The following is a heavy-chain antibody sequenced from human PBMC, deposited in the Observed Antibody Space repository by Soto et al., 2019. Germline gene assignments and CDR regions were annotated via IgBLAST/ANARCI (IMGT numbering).Heavy chain of an antibody. CDR1: GGSISSGDYY. CDR3: AREVGAVDYGMDV. V-gene: IGHV4-30-4*01. Sequence: SETLSLTCTVSGGSISSGDYYWSWIRQPPGKGLEWIGYIYYSGSTYYNPSLKSRVTISVDTSKNQFSLKLSSVTAADTAVYYCAREVGAVDYGMDVWGQGTTVTVSS. CDR2: IYYSGST. J-gene: IGHJ6*02. D-gene: IGHD3-10*01.